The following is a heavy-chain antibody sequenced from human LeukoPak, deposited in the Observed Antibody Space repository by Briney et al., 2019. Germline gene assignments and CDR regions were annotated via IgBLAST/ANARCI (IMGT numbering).Heavy chain of an antibody. CDR3: ARDSEVRRNLWHY. Sequence: SVKVSCTASGGTFISYALSWVRQAPGQGLEWMGGIIPIFGAPNYAQRFQGRVTITADESTSTVYMELRSLRFEDTAVYYCARDSEVRRNLWHYWGQGTLVTVSS. D-gene: IGHD3-10*01. J-gene: IGHJ4*02. V-gene: IGHV1-69*13. CDR1: GGTFISYA. CDR2: IIPIFGAP.